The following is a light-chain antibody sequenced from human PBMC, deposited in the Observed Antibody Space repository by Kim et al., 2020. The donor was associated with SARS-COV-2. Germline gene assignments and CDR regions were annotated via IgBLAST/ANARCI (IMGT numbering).Light chain of an antibody. CDR1: QSVSRSY. CDR3: QQYGSSPGIT. V-gene: IGKV3-20*01. Sequence: GDRATLAWRGRQSVSRSYLAWYQQEPGQAPRLLIYGASSRATGIPDRFSGSGSGTDFTLTISRLEPEDFAVYYCQQYGSSPGITFGQGTRLEIK. CDR2: GAS. J-gene: IGKJ5*01.